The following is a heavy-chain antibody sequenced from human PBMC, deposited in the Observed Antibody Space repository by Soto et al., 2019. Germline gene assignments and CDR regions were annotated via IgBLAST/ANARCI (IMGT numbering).Heavy chain of an antibody. CDR2: IYYSGTT. V-gene: IGHV4-31*03. J-gene: IGHJ4*02. Sequence: SETLSLTCTVSGGSISSGGYHWSWVRQFPGKGLEWIGYIYYSGTTHYNPSLKSRISMSIDTSKNQFSLRLNSVTAADTAVYYCARDITTKDFFDYWGQGSPVTVSS. CDR3: ARDITTKDFFDY. CDR1: GGSISSGGYH. D-gene: IGHD1-1*01.